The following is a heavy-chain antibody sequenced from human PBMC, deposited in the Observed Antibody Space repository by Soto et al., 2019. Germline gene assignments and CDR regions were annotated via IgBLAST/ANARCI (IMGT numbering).Heavy chain of an antibody. D-gene: IGHD6-13*01. V-gene: IGHV3-30*18. CDR3: EKEGRVAASGAPNCYYGMDV. Sequence: QVQLVESGGGVVQPGRSLRLSCAASGFTFSGFGMHWVRQAPGKGLEWVASITYDGDNRYYADSVKGRFSISRDNSKNTVYLQMNSLRTEDTAIYYFEKEGRVAASGAPNCYYGMDVCGQGTTVTVSS. J-gene: IGHJ6*02. CDR2: ITYDGDNR. CDR1: GFTFSGFG.